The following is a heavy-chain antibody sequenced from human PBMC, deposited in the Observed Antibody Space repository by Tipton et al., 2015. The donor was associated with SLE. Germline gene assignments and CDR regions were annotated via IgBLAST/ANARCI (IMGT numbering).Heavy chain of an antibody. CDR3: ARGTSGDPLDY. Sequence: QLVQSGAEVRKPGASVKVSCKASGYTFTTYDVIWVRQAPGQGLEWMGLISTYNGNTNYAQKVQDRVTMTTDIFTNTVYMELRSLRSDDTAVYYCARGTSGDPLDYWGQGTLVTVSS. CDR2: ISTYNGNT. V-gene: IGHV1-18*01. CDR1: GYTFTTYD. D-gene: IGHD4-17*01. J-gene: IGHJ4*02.